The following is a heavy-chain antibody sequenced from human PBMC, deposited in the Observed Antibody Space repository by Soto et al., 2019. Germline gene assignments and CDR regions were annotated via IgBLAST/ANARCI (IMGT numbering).Heavy chain of an antibody. J-gene: IGHJ4*02. D-gene: IGHD6-19*01. CDR3: AKDRKPYSSGWYGSPDY. V-gene: IGHV3-30*18. CDR1: GFTFSSYG. Sequence: QVQLVESGGGVVQPGRSLRLSCAASGFTFSSYGMHWVRQAPGKGLEWVAVISYDGSNKYYADSVKGRFTISRDNSKNTLYLQMNSLRAEDTAVYYCAKDRKPYSSGWYGSPDYWGQGTLVTVSS. CDR2: ISYDGSNK.